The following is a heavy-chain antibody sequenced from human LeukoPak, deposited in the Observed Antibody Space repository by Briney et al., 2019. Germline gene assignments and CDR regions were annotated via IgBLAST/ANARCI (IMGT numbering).Heavy chain of an antibody. V-gene: IGHV3-53*01. CDR3: ARGVEPLAANTLAY. CDR2: LYSDGNT. CDR1: GFTVITND. Sequence: GGSLRLSCAASGFTVITNDMTWVGQAPGKGLEWVSVLYSDGNTKYADSVQGRFTISGDNSKNTLYLEMNSLSPDDTAVYYCARGVEPLAANTLAYWGQGTLVTVSS. J-gene: IGHJ4*02. D-gene: IGHD1-14*01.